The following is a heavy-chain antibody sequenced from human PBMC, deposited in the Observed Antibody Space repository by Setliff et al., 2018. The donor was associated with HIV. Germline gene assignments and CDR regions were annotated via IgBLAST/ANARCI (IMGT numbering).Heavy chain of an antibody. V-gene: IGHV3-23*01. D-gene: IGHD6-19*01. CDR2: ISATAGDT. Sequence: GGSLRLSCAASGFSFRTYAMSWVRQAPGKGLEWVSAISATAGDTYYADSVKGRFTISRDNSKNTPYLQMNSLRAEDTAVYYCAKNPKYISGWFQYYIDYWGQGALVTVSS. CDR3: AKNPKYISGWFQYYIDY. J-gene: IGHJ4*02. CDR1: GFSFRTYA.